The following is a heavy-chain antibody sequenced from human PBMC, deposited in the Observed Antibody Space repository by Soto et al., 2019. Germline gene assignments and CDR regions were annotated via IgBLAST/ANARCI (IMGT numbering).Heavy chain of an antibody. J-gene: IGHJ4*02. CDR1: GFSLSTSGVG. D-gene: IGHD3-3*01. CDR2: IYWDDDK. V-gene: IGHV2-5*02. CDR3: AHSRDLGGSPPLFDY. Sequence: QITLKESGPTLVKPTQTLTLNCTFSGFSLSTSGVGVGWIRQPPGKALEWLALIYWDDDKRYSPSLKSRLTLTKDTSKNQVVLTMTNMDPVDTATYYCAHSRDLGGSPPLFDYWGQGTLVTVSS.